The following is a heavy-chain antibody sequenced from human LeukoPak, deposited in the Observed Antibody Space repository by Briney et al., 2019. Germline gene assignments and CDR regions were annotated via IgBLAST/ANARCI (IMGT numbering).Heavy chain of an antibody. CDR3: ATDVTSSTIVDI. CDR1: GLTVSNNY. Sequence: GGSLRLSCAASGLTVSNNYMSWVRQAPGKGLEWVSVIYSGGSTYYADSVKGRFTISRDNSKNTLYLQMNSLRAEDTAVYYCATDVTSSTIVDIWGQGTMVTVSS. V-gene: IGHV3-53*01. CDR2: IYSGGST. J-gene: IGHJ3*02. D-gene: IGHD2-2*01.